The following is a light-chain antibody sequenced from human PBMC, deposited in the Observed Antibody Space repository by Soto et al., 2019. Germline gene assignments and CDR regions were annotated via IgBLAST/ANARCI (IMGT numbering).Light chain of an antibody. CDR1: ERLSSVY. CDR2: GAS. J-gene: IGKJ1*01. V-gene: IGKV3-20*01. CDR3: QHYNSYSEA. Sequence: EIVMSQSPATLSLSPGERATLYCRASERLSSVYLAWYQQRPGQPPRLLIYGASNRATGIPDRFSGSGSGTDFTLTVSRLEPEDFAVYYCQHYNSYSEAFGQGTKVDI.